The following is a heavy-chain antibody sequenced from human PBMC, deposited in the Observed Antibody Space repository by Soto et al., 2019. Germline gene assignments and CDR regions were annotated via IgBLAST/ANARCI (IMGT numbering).Heavy chain of an antibody. CDR1: GFTFDDYA. CDR3: AKDIRYGSGYYYYMDV. J-gene: IGHJ6*03. CDR2: ISWNSGSI. V-gene: IGHV3-9*01. D-gene: IGHD3-10*01. Sequence: GGSLRLSCAASGFTFDDYAMHWVRQAPGKGLEWVSGISWNSGSIDYADSVKGRFAISRDNAKNSLYLQMNSLRTEDTALYYCAKDIRYGSGYYYYMDVWGKGTTVTVSS.